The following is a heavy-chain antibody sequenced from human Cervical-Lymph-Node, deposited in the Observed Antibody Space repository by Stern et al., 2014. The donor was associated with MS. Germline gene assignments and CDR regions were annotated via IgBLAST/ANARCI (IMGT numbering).Heavy chain of an antibody. CDR2: INPKTGDP. J-gene: IGHJ1*01. CDR1: GYSFTNYA. CDR3: ARGRLVNTKMHENFQH. D-gene: IGHD4-23*01. Sequence: VQLVESGSELKKPGASVKVSCKASGYSFTNYAMNWLRQAPGQGLEWMGWINPKTGDPTYVQGFTGRFVFSLDPSVSTSYLHIISLKAEDTAVYFCARGRLVNTKMHENFQHWGQGTLVTVSS. V-gene: IGHV7-4-1*02.